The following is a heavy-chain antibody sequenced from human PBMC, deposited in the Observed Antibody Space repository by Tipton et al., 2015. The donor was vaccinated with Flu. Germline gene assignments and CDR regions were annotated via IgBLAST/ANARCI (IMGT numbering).Heavy chain of an antibody. D-gene: IGHD1-7*01. CDR2: ISWDGDST. J-gene: IGHJ4*02. CDR3: AKYWNWRNNQYDSFEF. V-gene: IGHV3-43*01. CDR1: GFSFDDYT. Sequence: SLRLSCAASGFSFDDYTMHWVRQAPGKGLEWVSLISWDGDSTYYADSVKGRFTISRDNSKNSLYLQMSSLRREDTALYYCAKYWNWRNNQYDSFEFRGQGTPVTVSS.